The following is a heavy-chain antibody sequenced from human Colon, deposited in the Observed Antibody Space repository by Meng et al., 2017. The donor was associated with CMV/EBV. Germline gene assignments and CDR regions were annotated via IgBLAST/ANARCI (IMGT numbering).Heavy chain of an antibody. V-gene: IGHV3-66*02. D-gene: IGHD2/OR15-2a*01. CDR2: IYDVGNI. Sequence: GESLKISCAASGFSFSVGNNYMNWVRQAPGKGLEWVSVIYDVGNIYYADSVKGRFFISRDSSKNMLYLQMNSLRPEDTALYYCARGAFDWGQGTQVTVSS. CDR1: GFSFSVGNNY. CDR3: ARGAFD. J-gene: IGHJ4*02.